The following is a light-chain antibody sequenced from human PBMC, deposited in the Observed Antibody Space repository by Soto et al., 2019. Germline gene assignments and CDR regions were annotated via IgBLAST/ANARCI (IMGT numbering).Light chain of an antibody. CDR1: QSVSSNF. V-gene: IGKV3-20*01. J-gene: IGKJ1*01. CDR3: QQDGSSPRT. Sequence: DIVLTQSPGTLSLSPGERATLSCRASQSVSSNFLAWYQQKPGQAPRLLIYAASSRATGIPERFSGSGSGTDFTLTISRLEPEDFAVYYCQQDGSSPRTFGQGTKVEMK. CDR2: AAS.